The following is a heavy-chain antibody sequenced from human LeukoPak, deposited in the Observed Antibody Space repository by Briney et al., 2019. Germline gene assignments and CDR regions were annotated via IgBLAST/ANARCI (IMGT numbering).Heavy chain of an antibody. CDR3: AIDLDSSGRYGDNWLDP. J-gene: IGHJ5*02. CDR2: ISTSGDT. D-gene: IGHD6-19*01. V-gene: IGHV3-23*01. CDR1: RFTLSDYP. Sequence: GGSLRLSCVVSRFTLSDYPMDWVRQAPGKGLDWVSLISTSGDTYYADSVKGRFTISRDNSKNTLFVQMSSLRAEDTAIYYCAIDLDSSGRYGDNWLDPWGQGTLVTVSS.